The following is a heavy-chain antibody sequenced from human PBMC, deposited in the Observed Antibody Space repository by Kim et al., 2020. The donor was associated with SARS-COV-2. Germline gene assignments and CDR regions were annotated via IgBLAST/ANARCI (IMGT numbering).Heavy chain of an antibody. CDR3: ARAFSYYYDSSGYYYYYYGMDV. CDR1: GGSISSYY. Sequence: SETLSLTCTVSGGSISSYYWSWIRQPAGKGLEWIGRICTSGSTTYNPSLKRRVTMSVDTTTNQFSLQLSSVTAADTAVYYCARAFSYYYDSSGYYYYYYGMDVWGQGTTVTVSS. J-gene: IGHJ6*02. CDR2: ICTSGST. D-gene: IGHD3-22*01. V-gene: IGHV4-4*07.